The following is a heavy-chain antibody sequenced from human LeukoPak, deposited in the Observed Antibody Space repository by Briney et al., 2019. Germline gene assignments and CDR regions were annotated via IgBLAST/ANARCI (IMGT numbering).Heavy chain of an antibody. CDR3: ARVNYDYVWGSYRWYYFDY. V-gene: IGHV4-34*01. CDR1: GGSFSGYY. J-gene: IGHJ4*02. Sequence: PSETLSLTCAVYGGSFSGYYWSWIRQPPGKGLEWIGEINHSGSTNYNPSLKSRVTISVDTSKNQFSLKLSSVTAADTAVYYCARVNYDYVWGSYRWYYFDYWGQGTLVTVSS. CDR2: INHSGST. D-gene: IGHD3-16*02.